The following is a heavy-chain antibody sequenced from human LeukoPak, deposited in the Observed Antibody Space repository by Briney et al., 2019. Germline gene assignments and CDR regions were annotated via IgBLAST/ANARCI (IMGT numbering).Heavy chain of an antibody. CDR1: GFIFSSYW. CDR3: ARVLRYCSGGNCYSGGLGYMDV. V-gene: IGHV3-7*03. CDR2: IKQDGSEK. J-gene: IGHJ6*03. D-gene: IGHD2-15*01. Sequence: SGGSLRLSCAASGFIFSSYWMSWVRQAPGKGLEWVANIKQDGSEKYYVDSVKGRFTISRGNAKNSLFLQMNSLRAEDTAVYYCARVLRYCSGGNCYSGGLGYMDVWGKGTTVTISS.